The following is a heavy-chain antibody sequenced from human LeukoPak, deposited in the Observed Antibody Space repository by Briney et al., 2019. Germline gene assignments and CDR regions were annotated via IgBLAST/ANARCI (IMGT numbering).Heavy chain of an antibody. CDR1: GGSFSGYY. V-gene: IGHV4-34*01. CDR3: AKSPQKKNYYYYYYMDV. Sequence: SETLSPTCAVYGGSFSGYYWSWIRQPPGKGLEWIGESNHSGSTNYNPSLKSRVTISVDASKNQFSLKLSSVTAADTAVYYCAKSPQKKNYYYYYYMDVWGKGTTVTVSS. CDR2: SNHSGST. J-gene: IGHJ6*03.